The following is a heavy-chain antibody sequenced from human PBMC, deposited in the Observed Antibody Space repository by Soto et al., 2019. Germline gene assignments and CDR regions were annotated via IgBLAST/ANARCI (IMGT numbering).Heavy chain of an antibody. CDR3: ARGQYYDFWSGYQGRWFDP. Sequence: QVQLVQSGAEVKKPGASVKVSCKASGYTFTSYGISWVRQVPGQGLEWMGWISAYNGNTNYAQKLQGRVTMTTDTSTSTAYMELRSLRSDDTAVYYCARGQYYDFWSGYQGRWFDPWGQGTLVTVSS. J-gene: IGHJ5*02. V-gene: IGHV1-18*01. D-gene: IGHD3-3*01. CDR1: GYTFTSYG. CDR2: ISAYNGNT.